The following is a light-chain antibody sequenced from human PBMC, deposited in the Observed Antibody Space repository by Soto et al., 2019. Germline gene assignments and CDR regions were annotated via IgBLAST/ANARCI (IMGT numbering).Light chain of an antibody. CDR3: QSYDRSLSVV. CDR2: GNN. Sequence: QSVLTQAPSVSGAPGQRVTISCTGTSSNIGAGFGVHWYQQLPGTAPKPLIHGNNNRPSGVPDRFSGSKSGTSASLTIDGLQAEDEADYYCQSYDRSLSVVFGGGTKLTVL. CDR1: SSNIGAGFG. J-gene: IGLJ2*01. V-gene: IGLV1-40*01.